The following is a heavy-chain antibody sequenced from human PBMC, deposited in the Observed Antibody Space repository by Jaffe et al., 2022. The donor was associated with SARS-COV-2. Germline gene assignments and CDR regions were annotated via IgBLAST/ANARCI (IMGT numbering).Heavy chain of an antibody. V-gene: IGHV3-30-3*01. CDR1: GFTFSSVA. D-gene: IGHD3-10*01. Sequence: QAQLVESGGGVVQPGTSLRLSCAASGFTFSSVAMHWVRQAPGKGLEWVAVISYDGTKKYYGDSVKDRFTIFRDNSKNTVDLQMNSLKADDTAVYYCARDEGVGGSVGCFDYWGQGILVTVSS. CDR3: ARDEGVGGSVGCFDY. J-gene: IGHJ4*02. CDR2: ISYDGTKK.